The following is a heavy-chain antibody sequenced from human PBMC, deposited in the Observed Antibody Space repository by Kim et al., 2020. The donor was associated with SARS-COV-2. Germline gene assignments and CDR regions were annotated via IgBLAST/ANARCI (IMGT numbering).Heavy chain of an antibody. CDR1: GFTFSSYA. J-gene: IGHJ6*02. D-gene: IGHD6-19*01. Sequence: GGSLRLSCAASGFTFSSYAMHWVRQAPGKGLEWVAVISRDGKNKYYADPVKGRFTISRDNSKKTLYLEMNNLRPEDTAVYYCAKDRSGWGDYYFYGLDVWGQGTSVTVSS. CDR2: ISRDGKNK. V-gene: IGHV3-30*18. CDR3: AKDRSGWGDYYFYGLDV.